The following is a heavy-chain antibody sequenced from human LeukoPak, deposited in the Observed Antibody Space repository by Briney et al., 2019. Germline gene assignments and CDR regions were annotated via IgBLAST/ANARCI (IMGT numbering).Heavy chain of an antibody. Sequence: GGSLRLSCAASGFSFTTYGMHWVRQAPGKGLEWVAYVSYDGRNKQCGDSVKGRFTISRDNSKNMVYLQMNSLTAEDSAVHYCAKGVGLGGMDVWGQGTTVTVSS. CDR1: GFSFTTYG. CDR2: VSYDGRNK. CDR3: AKGVGLGGMDV. J-gene: IGHJ6*02. V-gene: IGHV3-30*02. D-gene: IGHD1-26*01.